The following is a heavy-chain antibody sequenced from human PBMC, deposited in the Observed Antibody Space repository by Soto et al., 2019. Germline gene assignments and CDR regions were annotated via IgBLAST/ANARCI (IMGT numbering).Heavy chain of an antibody. J-gene: IGHJ6*02. Sequence: EVQLVESGGGLVMPGGSLRLSCIASGFSFSTYSMNWVRQAPGKGLEWVSSIRRSGDYTYYADSLKGRFTISRDNAKNAQSLQMISLRAEDTAVYYCAGSTSLGGMDVWGQGTTVTVSS. V-gene: IGHV3-21*01. CDR3: AGSTSLGGMDV. D-gene: IGHD3-10*01. CDR2: IRRSGDYT. CDR1: GFSFSTYS.